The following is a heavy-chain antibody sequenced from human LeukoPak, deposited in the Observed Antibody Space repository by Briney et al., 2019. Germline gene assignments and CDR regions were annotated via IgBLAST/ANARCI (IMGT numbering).Heavy chain of an antibody. Sequence: EASVKVSCKASGYTFTSYDINWVRQATGQGLEWMGWINTNTGNPTYAQGFTGRFVFSLDTSVSTAYLQISSLKAEDTAVYYCAREPISGWYNNFDYWGQGTLVTVSS. J-gene: IGHJ4*02. CDR2: INTNTGNP. CDR3: AREPISGWYNNFDY. V-gene: IGHV7-4-1*02. D-gene: IGHD6-19*01. CDR1: GYTFTSYD.